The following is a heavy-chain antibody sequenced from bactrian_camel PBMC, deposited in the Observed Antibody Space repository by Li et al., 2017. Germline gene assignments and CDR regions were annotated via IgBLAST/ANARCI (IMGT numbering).Heavy chain of an antibody. Sequence: HVQLVESGGDSMQIGGYLRLSCKVSAEHYRTCSMGWYRQAPGKERRLVSAIRSDGSTWYRDSVQGRFTISRDNAKNTVYLQMNSLKPEDTAVYYCATGRYYSDYDLRYEYNTGARGPRSPSP. J-gene: IGHJ4*01. CDR1: AEHYRTCS. D-gene: IGHD4*01. CDR2: IRSDGST. CDR3: ATGRYYSDYDLRYEYNT. V-gene: IGHV3S55*01.